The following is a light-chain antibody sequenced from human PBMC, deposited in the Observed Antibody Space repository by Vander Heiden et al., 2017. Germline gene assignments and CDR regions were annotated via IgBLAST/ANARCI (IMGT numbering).Light chain of an antibody. V-gene: IGKV1-9*01. J-gene: IGKJ1*01. Sequence: DIQLTQSPSFLSASVGDRVTITCRASQGISSYLAWYQQKPGKAPKLLIYAASTLHSGVPSRFSGSASATEFTLTISILHPEDFTTYYCQRLNTSPRTFGQGTKVEIK. CDR2: AAS. CDR3: QRLNTSPRT. CDR1: QGISSY.